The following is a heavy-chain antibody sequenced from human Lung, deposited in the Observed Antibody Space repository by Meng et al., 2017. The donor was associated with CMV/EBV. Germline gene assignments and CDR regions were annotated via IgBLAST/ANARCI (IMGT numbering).Heavy chain of an antibody. Sequence: EVQLLELGGGLKQPGWSLSLSCEASGFTFSTYSMTWVRQAPGKGLEWVSGINESGDRTYHADSVKGRFTISRDNSKNTLYLQMNSLRVEDTAIYYCVNRAWMDFWGQGNLVTVSS. J-gene: IGHJ4*02. CDR3: VNRAWMDF. CDR1: GFTFSTYS. D-gene: IGHD3/OR15-3a*01. CDR2: INESGDRT. V-gene: IGHV3-23*01.